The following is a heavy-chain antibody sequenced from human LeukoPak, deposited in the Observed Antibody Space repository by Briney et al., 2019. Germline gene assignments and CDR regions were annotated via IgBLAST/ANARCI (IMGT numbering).Heavy chain of an antibody. CDR1: GITFINYG. J-gene: IGHJ5*02. D-gene: IGHD2-15*01. CDR3: ARRGTTYCTVDSCHPNWFDP. CDR2: ISGSGDNT. Sequence: GGSLRLSCITSGITFINYGMSWVRQAPGKGLEWVSGISGSGDNTYYADSVKGRFTISRDNSKNTVYLQMNSLRAEDTAVYYCARRGTTYCTVDSCHPNWFDPWGQGTLVTVSS. V-gene: IGHV3-23*01.